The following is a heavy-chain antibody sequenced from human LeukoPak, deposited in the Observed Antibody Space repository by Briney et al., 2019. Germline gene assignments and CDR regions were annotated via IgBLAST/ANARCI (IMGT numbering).Heavy chain of an antibody. CDR3: AKDRGSGCFDY. D-gene: IGHD3-10*01. Sequence: PGESLRLSCAASGFTFDDYAMHWVRQAPGKGLEWVSGISWNSGSIGYADSVKGRFTISRDNAKNSLYLQMNSLRAEDTALYYCAKDRGSGCFDYWGQGTLVTVSS. J-gene: IGHJ4*02. CDR2: ISWNSGSI. CDR1: GFTFDDYA. V-gene: IGHV3-9*01.